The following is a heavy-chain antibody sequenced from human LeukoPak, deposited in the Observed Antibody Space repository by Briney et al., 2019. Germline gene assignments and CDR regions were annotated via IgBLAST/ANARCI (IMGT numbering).Heavy chain of an antibody. Sequence: ESGPALVKPTQTLTLTCTFSGFSLSTSGMRVRWIRQPPGKALEWLARIDWDDDKFYSTSLKTRLTISKDTSKNQVVLTMTNMDPVDTATYYCARIAWGGDFDYWGQGTLVTVSS. D-gene: IGHD3-16*01. CDR3: ARIAWGGDFDY. J-gene: IGHJ4*02. CDR1: GFSLSTSGMR. V-gene: IGHV2-70*04. CDR2: IDWDDDK.